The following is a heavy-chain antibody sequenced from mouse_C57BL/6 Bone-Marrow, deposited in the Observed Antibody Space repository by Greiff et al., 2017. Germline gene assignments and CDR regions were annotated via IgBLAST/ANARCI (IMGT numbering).Heavy chain of an antibody. J-gene: IGHJ2*01. D-gene: IGHD1-1*01. CDR2: LDPENGDT. V-gene: IGHV14-4*01. Sequence: VQLQQSGAELVRPGASVKLSCTASGFNIKDDYMHWVKQRPEQGLEWIGWLDPENGDTEYASKFQGKATITADTSSNTAYLQLSSLTSEDTAVYYCTRGGTTVVFDYWGQGTTLTVSS. CDR3: TRGGTTVVFDY. CDR1: GFNIKDDY.